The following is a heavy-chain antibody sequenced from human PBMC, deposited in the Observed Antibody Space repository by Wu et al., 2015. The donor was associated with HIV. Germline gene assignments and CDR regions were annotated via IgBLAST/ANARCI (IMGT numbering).Heavy chain of an antibody. CDR1: GYTFTSYG. CDR2: ITAYSANT. Sequence: QLQLVQSGVEVKKPGASVKVSCQGSGYTFTSYGINWVRQAPGHGLEWMGWITAYSANTYYAQKFQGRVILTTDRSTSTAYVELRSLTSDDTAVYYCVRDSRDSRAGYGYFQHWGQGTLVTVSS. D-gene: IGHD6-19*01. V-gene: IGHV1-18*01. J-gene: IGHJ1*01. CDR3: VRDSRDSRAGYGYFQH.